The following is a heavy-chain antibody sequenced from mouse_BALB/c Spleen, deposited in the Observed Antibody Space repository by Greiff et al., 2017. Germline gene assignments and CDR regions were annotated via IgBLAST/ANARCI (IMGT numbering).Heavy chain of an antibody. Sequence: ESGPGLVKPSQSLSLTCTVTGYSITSDYAWNWIRQFPGNKLEWMGYISYSGSTSYNPSLKSRISITRDTSKNQFFLQLNSVTTEDTATYYCARRSTFDVWGAGTTVTVSS. CDR3: ARRSTFDV. D-gene: IGHD2-1*01. J-gene: IGHJ1*01. CDR1: GYSITSDYA. CDR2: ISYSGST. V-gene: IGHV3-2*02.